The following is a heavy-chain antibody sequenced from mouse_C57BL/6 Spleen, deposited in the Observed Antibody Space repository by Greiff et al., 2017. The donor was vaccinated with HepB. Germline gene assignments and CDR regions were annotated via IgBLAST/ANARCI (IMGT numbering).Heavy chain of an antibody. V-gene: IGHV1-55*01. CDR2: IHPGSGST. Sequence: VQLVESGAELVKPGASVKMSCKASGYTFTSYWITWVKQRPGQGLEWIGDIHPGSGSTNYNEKFKSKATLTVDTSSSTAYMQLSSLTSEDSAVYYCARVYDLYFDYWGQGTTLTVSS. CDR3: ARVYDLYFDY. CDR1: GYTFTSYW. J-gene: IGHJ2*01. D-gene: IGHD1-1*01.